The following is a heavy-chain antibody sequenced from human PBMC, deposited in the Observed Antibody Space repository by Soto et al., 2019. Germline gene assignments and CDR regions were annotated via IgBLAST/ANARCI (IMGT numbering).Heavy chain of an antibody. CDR2: TYYRSNWYT. V-gene: IGHV6-1*01. CDR3: ARGSYYSGRV. CDR1: GDSVSSTSTA. J-gene: IGHJ4*02. Sequence: PSQTLSLTCAISGDSVSSTSTAWSWIRQSPSRGLEWLGRTYYRSNWYTDYAVSVKSRITISPDTSKNQFSLQLNSVTPEDTAVYYCARGSYYSGRVWGQAHLVTVSS. D-gene: IGHD3-10*01.